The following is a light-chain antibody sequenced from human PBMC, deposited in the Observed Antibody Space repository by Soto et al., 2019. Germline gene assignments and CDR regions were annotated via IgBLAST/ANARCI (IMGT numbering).Light chain of an antibody. J-gene: IGKJ5*01. CDR3: QKYSSVIT. Sequence: DIQMTQSPSSLSASVGDRVTITCRASQGISNFLAWYQQKPGKVPKLLISAASTLQSGVPSRFSGRGSGTDFTLTITRLQPEDVATYYCQKYSSVITFGQGTRLEIK. CDR1: QGISNF. V-gene: IGKV1-27*01. CDR2: AAS.